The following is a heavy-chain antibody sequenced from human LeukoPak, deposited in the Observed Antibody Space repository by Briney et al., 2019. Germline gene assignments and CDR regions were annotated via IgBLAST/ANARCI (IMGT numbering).Heavy chain of an antibody. J-gene: IGHJ4*02. Sequence: GGSLRLSCAVSEFPFSFYEMNWVRQDPGKGLEWVSNIGSSGTNRYYADSVKGRFSISRDNAKSSLYLQMNSLRVEDTAVYYCALLAVASDFDYWGQGALVTVSS. CDR2: IGSSGTNR. D-gene: IGHD6-19*01. V-gene: IGHV3-48*03. CDR3: ALLAVASDFDY. CDR1: EFPFSFYE.